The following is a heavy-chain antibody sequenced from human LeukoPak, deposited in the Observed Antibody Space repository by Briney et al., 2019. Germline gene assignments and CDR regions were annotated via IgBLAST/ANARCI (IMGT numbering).Heavy chain of an antibody. Sequence: PSETLSLTCAVYGGSFSGYYWSWIRQPPGKGLEWIGEINHSGSTNYTPSLKSRVTISVDTSKNQSSLKLSSVTAADTAVYYCARGLAGTTYYYGMDVWGQGTTVTVSS. CDR3: ARGLAGTTYYYGMDV. V-gene: IGHV4-34*01. J-gene: IGHJ6*02. CDR2: INHSGST. D-gene: IGHD1-7*01. CDR1: GGSFSGYY.